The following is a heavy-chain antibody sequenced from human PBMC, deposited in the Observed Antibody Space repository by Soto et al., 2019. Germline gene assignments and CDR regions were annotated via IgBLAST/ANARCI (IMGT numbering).Heavy chain of an antibody. CDR1: GLTFNNAW. D-gene: IGHD1-26*01. V-gene: IGHV3-15*01. CDR3: TTYSGAAFEY. Sequence: NPGGSLRLSFVASGLTFNNAWMNWVRQAPGKGLEWVGRIRSKSDGGTTDYAAPVKGRYTISRDDSKNMVDLQMSSLKTEDTAIYYCTTYSGAAFEYWGQGALVTVSS. CDR2: IRSKSDGGTT. J-gene: IGHJ4*02.